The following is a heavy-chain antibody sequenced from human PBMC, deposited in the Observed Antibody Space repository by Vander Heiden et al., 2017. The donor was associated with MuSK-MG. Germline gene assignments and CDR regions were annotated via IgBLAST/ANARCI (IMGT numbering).Heavy chain of an antibody. J-gene: IGHJ6*03. V-gene: IGHV1-18*01. CDR3: ARAFSPYYDLWSGYYNGRDYYYYYYMDV. D-gene: IGHD3-3*01. CDR2: ISAYNGNT. CDR1: GYTFTSYG. Sequence: QVQLVQSGAEVKKPGASVKVSCKASGYTFTSYGISWVRQAPGQGLEWMGWISAYNGNTNYAQKLQGRVTMTTDTSTSTAYMELRSLRSDDTAVYYCARAFSPYYDLWSGYYNGRDYYYYYYMDVWGKGTTVTVAS.